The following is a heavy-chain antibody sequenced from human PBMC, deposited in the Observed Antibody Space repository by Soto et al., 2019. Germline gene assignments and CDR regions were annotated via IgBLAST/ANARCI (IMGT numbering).Heavy chain of an antibody. J-gene: IGHJ4*02. V-gene: IGHV1-69*13. Sequence: GASVKVSCKASGGTFSSYAISWVRQAPGQGLEWMGGIIPIFGTANYAQKFQGRVTITADESTSTAYMELSSLRSEDTAVYYCARVTYGSGSFNFDYWGQGTLVTVSS. CDR3: ARVTYGSGSFNFDY. D-gene: IGHD3-10*01. CDR2: IIPIFGTA. CDR1: GGTFSSYA.